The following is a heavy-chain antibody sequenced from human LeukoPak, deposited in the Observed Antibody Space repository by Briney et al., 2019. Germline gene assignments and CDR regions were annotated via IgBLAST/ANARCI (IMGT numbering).Heavy chain of an antibody. Sequence: GGSLRLSCAASGFTFDDYAMHWVRQAPGKGLEWVSSISSSSSYIYYADSVKGRFTISRDNAKNSLYLQMNSLRAEDTAAYYCARVRAETYYYGSGSFFDYWGQGTLVTVSS. CDR2: ISSSSSYI. V-gene: IGHV3-21*01. D-gene: IGHD3-10*01. CDR3: ARVRAETYYYGSGSFFDY. J-gene: IGHJ4*02. CDR1: GFTFDDYA.